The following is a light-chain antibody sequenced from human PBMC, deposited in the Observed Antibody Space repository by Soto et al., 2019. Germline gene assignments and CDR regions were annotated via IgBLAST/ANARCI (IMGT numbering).Light chain of an antibody. J-gene: IGKJ1*01. CDR1: KSVSNNY. V-gene: IGKV3-20*01. CDR2: DAS. Sequence: ENALTQSTGTLSLSPLERVTIYGRASKSVSNNYLAWYQQKPGQAPRLLIYDASNRATGIPDRFSGSGSGTDFTLTISRLEPEDFAVYYCQQYGRSGTFGQGTKVDIK. CDR3: QQYGRSGT.